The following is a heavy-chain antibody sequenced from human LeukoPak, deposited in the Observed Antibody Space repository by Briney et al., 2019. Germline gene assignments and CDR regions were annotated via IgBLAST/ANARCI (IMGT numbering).Heavy chain of an antibody. CDR3: ARDPEMAGHPLDY. D-gene: IGHD5-24*01. V-gene: IGHV3-74*01. Sequence: PGGSLRLSCAASGFTFSSYWMHWVRQAPGKGLGWVSRINSDGSSTSYADSVKGRFTISRDNAKNTLYLQMNSLRAEDTAAYYCARDPEMAGHPLDYWGQGTLVTVSS. CDR2: INSDGSST. J-gene: IGHJ4*02. CDR1: GFTFSSYW.